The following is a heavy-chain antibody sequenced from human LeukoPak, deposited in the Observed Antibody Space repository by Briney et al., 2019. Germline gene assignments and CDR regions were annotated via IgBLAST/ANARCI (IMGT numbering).Heavy chain of an antibody. CDR3: AKVWTAYSDDYFDY. Sequence: PGGSLTLSCAASGFTLSSYGMSWFRQAPGKGLKLFSSISGSGGSTNHADSVKGRFTISRDNSKNTLYLQMNSLRAEDTAVYYCAKVWTAYSDDYFDYWGQGTLVTVSS. CDR1: GFTLSSYG. V-gene: IGHV3-23*01. CDR2: ISGSGGST. J-gene: IGHJ4*02. D-gene: IGHD3/OR15-3a*01.